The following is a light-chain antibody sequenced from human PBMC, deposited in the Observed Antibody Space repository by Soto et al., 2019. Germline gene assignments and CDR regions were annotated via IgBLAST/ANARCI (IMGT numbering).Light chain of an antibody. CDR1: NSDIGGYNY. V-gene: IGLV2-14*03. CDR3: SSYTIRSTLGV. CDR2: DVR. J-gene: IGLJ2*01. Sequence: QSALTQPASVSGSPGQSITISCTGTNSDIGGYNYVSWYQQHPGKAPKLMIYDVRNRPSGVYYRFSGSNSGNTASLTISGLQAEDEADYYCSSYTIRSTLGVFGGGTKLTVL.